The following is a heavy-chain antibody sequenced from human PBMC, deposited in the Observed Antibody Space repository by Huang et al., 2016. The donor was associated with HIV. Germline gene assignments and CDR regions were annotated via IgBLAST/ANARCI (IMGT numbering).Heavy chain of an antibody. J-gene: IGHJ4*02. V-gene: IGHV4-4*07. CDR2: MYTSGTT. D-gene: IGHD3-10*02. CDR3: AREGNDVGGGFDH. Sequence: QVQLQESGPGLVKPAETLSLTCSVSGGSIRNYYWSWIRQPAGKGLEWIGRMYTSGTTNDTPSLRSRVTMSLDTSKNQFSLRWTSVTAADTAVYYCAREGNDVGGGFDHWGQGTLVTVSS. CDR1: GGSIRNYY.